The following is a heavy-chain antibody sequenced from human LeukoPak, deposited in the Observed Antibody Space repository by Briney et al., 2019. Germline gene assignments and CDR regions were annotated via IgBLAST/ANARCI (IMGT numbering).Heavy chain of an antibody. V-gene: IGHV3-7*01. CDR3: ARDIEAAGLFLDY. CDR2: MKYDGSEK. CDR1: GFTFSSYR. Sequence: GGSLRLSCAASGFTFSSYRMSWVRQAPGKGLEWVAHMKYDGSEKYYVDSVKGRFTISRDNAKNTLYLQMNSLRAEDTAVYYCARDIEAAGLFLDYWGQETLVTVSS. J-gene: IGHJ4*02. D-gene: IGHD6-13*01.